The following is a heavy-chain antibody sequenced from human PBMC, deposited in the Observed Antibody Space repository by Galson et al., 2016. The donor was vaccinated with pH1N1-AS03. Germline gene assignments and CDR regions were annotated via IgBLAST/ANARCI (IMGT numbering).Heavy chain of an antibody. J-gene: IGHJ5*02. CDR2: IDWDDGK. Sequence: PALVKPTQTLTLTCTFSGFSLRTSGMCVSWIRQPPGKALEWLALIDWDDGKYYSTSLKTRPTISKDTSKNQVVLTMTNMDPVDTATYDCARFVYGDYTNWFDPWGQGTLVTVSS. CDR3: ARFVYGDYTNWFDP. V-gene: IGHV2-70*01. D-gene: IGHD4-17*01. CDR1: GFSLRTSGMC.